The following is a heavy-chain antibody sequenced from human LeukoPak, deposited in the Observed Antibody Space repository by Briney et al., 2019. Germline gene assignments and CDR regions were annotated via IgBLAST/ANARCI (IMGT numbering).Heavy chain of an antibody. Sequence: PGGSLRLSCAASGFTFSSYWMTWVRQAPGKGLQWVANIKHDGSEKYYVDSVKGRFTISRDNAKNSLYLQMDSLRTEDTAVYYCARVLDGNWGQGTLVTVSS. CDR2: IKHDGSEK. CDR1: GFTFSSYW. V-gene: IGHV3-7*01. J-gene: IGHJ4*02. D-gene: IGHD5-24*01. CDR3: ARVLDGN.